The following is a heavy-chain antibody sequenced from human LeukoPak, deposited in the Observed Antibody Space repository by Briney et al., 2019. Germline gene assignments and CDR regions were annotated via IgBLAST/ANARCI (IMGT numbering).Heavy chain of an antibody. Sequence: SETLSLTCTVPGGSISSYYYNWIRQPPGKGLEWIGYIYYSGLTNYTPSLESRVTISVDTSKNQFSLRLSSVTAADTAVYYCARSRRRRSYVPYFDYWGQGTLVTVSS. CDR3: ARSRRRRSYVPYFDY. CDR1: GGSISSYY. V-gene: IGHV4-59*08. D-gene: IGHD6-6*01. J-gene: IGHJ4*02. CDR2: IYYSGLT.